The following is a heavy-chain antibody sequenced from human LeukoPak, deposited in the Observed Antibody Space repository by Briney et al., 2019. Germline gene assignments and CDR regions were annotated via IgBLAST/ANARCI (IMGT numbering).Heavy chain of an antibody. CDR2: ISAYNGNT. CDR3: AREGDSSGYYLLRDAFDI. Sequence: GASVKVYCKASGYTFTSYGISWVRQAPGQGLEWMGRISAYNGNTNYAQKLQGRVTMTTDTSTSTAYMELRSLRSDDTAVYYCAREGDSSGYYLLRDAFDIWGQGTMVTVSS. D-gene: IGHD3-22*01. V-gene: IGHV1-18*01. J-gene: IGHJ3*02. CDR1: GYTFTSYG.